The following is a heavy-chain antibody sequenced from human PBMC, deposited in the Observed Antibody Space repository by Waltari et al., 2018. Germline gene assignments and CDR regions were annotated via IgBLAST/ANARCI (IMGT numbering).Heavy chain of an antibody. Sequence: QVQLVQSGAEVKKPGASVKVSCKASGYTFTGYYMHWVRQAPGQGLEWMGRINPNRGGTNYAQEFQGRVTMTRETSISKAYMELSRLRSDDTAVYYCMLIRSGYDAVDYWGQGTLVTVSS. J-gene: IGHJ4*02. D-gene: IGHD5-12*01. CDR3: MLIRSGYDAVDY. CDR2: INPNRGGT. V-gene: IGHV1-2*06. CDR1: GYTFTGYY.